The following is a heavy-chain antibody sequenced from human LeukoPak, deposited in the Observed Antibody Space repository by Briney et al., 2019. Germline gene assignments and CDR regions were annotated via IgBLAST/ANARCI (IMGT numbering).Heavy chain of an antibody. J-gene: IGHJ6*03. V-gene: IGHV1-69*06. CDR1: GGTFSSYA. Sequence: GASVKVSCKASGGTFSSYAISWVRQAPGQGLEWMGGIIPIFGTANYAQKFQGRVTITADKSTSTAYMELSSLRSEDTAVYYYARDSDIVATIGRDYYYYYMDVWGKGTTVTVSS. CDR3: ARDSDIVATIGRDYYYYYMDV. D-gene: IGHD5-12*01. CDR2: IIPIFGTA.